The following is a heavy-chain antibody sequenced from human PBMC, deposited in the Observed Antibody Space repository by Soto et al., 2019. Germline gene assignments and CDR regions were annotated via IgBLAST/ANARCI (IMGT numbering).Heavy chain of an antibody. D-gene: IGHD2-2*01. CDR2: ISSSSSTI. CDR1: GFTFSSYS. Sequence: LRLSCAASGFTFSSYSMNWVRQAPGKGLEWVSYISSSSSTIYYADSVKGRFTISRDNAKNSLYLQMNSLRAEDTAVYYCAVLGYCSSTSCPAGRGFDYWGQGTLVTVSS. J-gene: IGHJ4*02. CDR3: AVLGYCSSTSCPAGRGFDY. V-gene: IGHV3-48*01.